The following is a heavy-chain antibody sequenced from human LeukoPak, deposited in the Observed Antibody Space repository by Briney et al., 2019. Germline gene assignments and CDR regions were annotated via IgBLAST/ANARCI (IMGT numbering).Heavy chain of an antibody. CDR2: IGGSGGST. V-gene: IGHV3-23*01. D-gene: IGHD3-16*02. CDR1: GFTFSSYA. CDR3: ARVRSPRYYLDY. Sequence: GGSLRLSCAASGFTFSSYAMSWGRQAPGKGLEWVSAIGGSGGSTYYADYVKGRFTISRDNSKNTLYLQMNSLRAEGTAVYYCARVRSPRYYLDYWGQGTLVTVSS. J-gene: IGHJ4*02.